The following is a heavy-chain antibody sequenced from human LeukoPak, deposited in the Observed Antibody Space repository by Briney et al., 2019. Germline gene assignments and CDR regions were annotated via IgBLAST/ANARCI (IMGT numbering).Heavy chain of an antibody. CDR1: GYTFTSYA. CDR3: ARDVNYYGSGSYYWPNWFDP. Sequence: ASVKVSCKASGYTFTSYAMNWVRQAPGQGLEWMGWINTNTGNPTYAQGFTGRFVFSLDTSVSTAYLQISSLKAEDTAVYYCARDVNYYGSGSYYWPNWFDPWGQGTLVTVSS. J-gene: IGHJ5*02. V-gene: IGHV7-4-1*02. D-gene: IGHD3-10*01. CDR2: INTNTGNP.